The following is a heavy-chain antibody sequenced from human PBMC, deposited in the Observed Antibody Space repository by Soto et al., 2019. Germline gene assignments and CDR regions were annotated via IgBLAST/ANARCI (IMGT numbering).Heavy chain of an antibody. D-gene: IGHD2-2*01. V-gene: IGHV3-48*01. J-gene: IGHJ4*02. CDR2: ISSSSSTI. CDR1: GFTFSSYS. Sequence: EVQLVESGGGLVQPGGSLRLSCAASGFTFSSYSMNWVRQAPGKGLEWVSYISSSSSTIYYADSVKGRFTISRDNAKHLLYLQMNSLRAEGTAVDYGWRERYRSSPVCYALSVYWGQGTLVTVSS. CDR3: WRERYRSSPVCYALSVY.